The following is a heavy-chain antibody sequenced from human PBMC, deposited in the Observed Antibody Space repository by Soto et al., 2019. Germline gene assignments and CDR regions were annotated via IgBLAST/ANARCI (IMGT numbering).Heavy chain of an antibody. D-gene: IGHD2-15*01. CDR3: ARGDREDIAVVIGARPGEYGVDV. V-gene: IGHV3-30-3*01. Sequence: QVQLVESGGGVVQPGRSLRLSCAASGFTFRIYAMHWVRQAPGKGLECVAVISYDGSNKFYRDSVKGRFTISRDNSKNTVYLQINSLRYVDTAVYYCARGDREDIAVVIGARPGEYGVDVWGQGTTFTVSS. CDR1: GFTFRIYA. J-gene: IGHJ6*02. CDR2: ISYDGSNK.